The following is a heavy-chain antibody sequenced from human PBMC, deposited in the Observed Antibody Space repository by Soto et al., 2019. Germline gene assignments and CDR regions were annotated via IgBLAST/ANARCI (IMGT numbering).Heavy chain of an antibody. V-gene: IGHV3-30*18. Sequence: QVQLVESGGGVVQPGRSLRLSCAASGFTFSSYGMHWVRQAPGKGLEWVAVISYDGSNKYYADSVKGRFTISRDNSKNTLYLQMNSLRAEDTAVYYCAKDDFGGGGDYWGQGTLVTVSS. CDR1: GFTFSSYG. D-gene: IGHD3-16*01. CDR2: ISYDGSNK. CDR3: AKDDFGGGGDY. J-gene: IGHJ4*02.